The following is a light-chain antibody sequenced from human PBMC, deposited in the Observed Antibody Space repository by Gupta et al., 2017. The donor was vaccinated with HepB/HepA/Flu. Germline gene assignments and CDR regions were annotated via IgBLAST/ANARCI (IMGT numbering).Light chain of an antibody. V-gene: IGLV1-44*01. CDR2: SNN. Sequence: QSVLTQPPSASGTPGQRVTISCSGNNSNIGTNPVNWYQHLPGTAPKLLIYSNNQRPSGVPDRFSGSKSGTSASLAISGLQSEDEGDHYCATWDDSLNAVVFGGGTKLTVL. CDR3: ATWDDSLNAVV. J-gene: IGLJ2*01. CDR1: NSNIGTNP.